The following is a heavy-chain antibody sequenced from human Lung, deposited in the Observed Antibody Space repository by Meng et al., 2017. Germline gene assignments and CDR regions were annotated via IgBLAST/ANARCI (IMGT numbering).Heavy chain of an antibody. D-gene: IGHD3-22*01. CDR1: GYTFTTYA. Sequence: QVQLVQSGSELKKPGASVKISCKDSGYTFTTYAMNWVRQAPGQGLEWMGWINTDTRNPTYAQGFTGRFVFSLDTSVSTAYLQISSLMAEDTAIYYCARGDLGMSGYYYTVHWGQGTLVTVSS. J-gene: IGHJ4*02. CDR2: INTDTRNP. V-gene: IGHV7-4-1*02. CDR3: ARGDLGMSGYYYTVH.